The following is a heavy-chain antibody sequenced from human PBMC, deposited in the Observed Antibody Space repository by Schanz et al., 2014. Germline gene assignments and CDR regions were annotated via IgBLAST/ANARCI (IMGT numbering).Heavy chain of an antibody. D-gene: IGHD6-19*01. CDR2: ISNSGATR. J-gene: IGHJ4*02. Sequence: QVQLVESGGGLVKPGGSLRLSCAASGFTFSDYYMSWIRQAPGKGLEWVSDISNSGATRYYADSVKGRFTISRDNAKNSQYLQMNSLRSEGTAEYYCVRDLISNGWYGWGQGTLVTVSS. CDR1: GFTFSDYY. V-gene: IGHV3-11*01. CDR3: VRDLISNGWYG.